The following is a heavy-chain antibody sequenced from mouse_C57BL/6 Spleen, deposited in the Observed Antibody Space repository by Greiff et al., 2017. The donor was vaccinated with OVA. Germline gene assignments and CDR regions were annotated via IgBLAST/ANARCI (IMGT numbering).Heavy chain of an antibody. CDR1: GFNIKDDY. V-gene: IGHV14-4*01. J-gene: IGHJ2*01. D-gene: IGHD2-3*01. CDR3: TTSPYDGYSYYFDY. Sequence: VQLQQSGAELVRPGASVKLSCTASGFNIKDDYMHWVKQRPEQGLEWIGWIDPENGDTEYASKFQGKATITADTSSNTAYLQLSSLTSEDTAVYYCTTSPYDGYSYYFDYWGQGTTLTVSS. CDR2: IDPENGDT.